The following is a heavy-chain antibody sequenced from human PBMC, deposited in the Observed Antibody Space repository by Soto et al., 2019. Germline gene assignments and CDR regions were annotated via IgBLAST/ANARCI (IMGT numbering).Heavy chain of an antibody. CDR3: ARVGYYYGSGSYVFDP. D-gene: IGHD3-10*01. Sequence: QVQLVQSGAEVKKPGASVKVSCKASGYTFTSHSIIWVRRAPGEGLEWVGWISAYNGYTNSAENFQGRVTMTTDASTNTAYMELRSLRSDDTAVYYCARVGYYYGSGSYVFDPWGQGTLVTFSS. CDR1: GYTFTSHS. CDR2: ISAYNGYT. J-gene: IGHJ5*02. V-gene: IGHV1-18*04.